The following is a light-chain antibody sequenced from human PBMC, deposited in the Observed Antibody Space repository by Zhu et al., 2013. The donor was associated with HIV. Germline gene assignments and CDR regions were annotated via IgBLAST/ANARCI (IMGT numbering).Light chain of an antibody. CDR3: QQYNSWWT. CDR2: KTS. Sequence: DIQMTQSPSTLSASVGDRVTITCRASQTISTWLAWYQQKPGHAPKLLIYKTSTLESGVPSRFSGWGSGTEFTLTISSLQPDDFATYYCQQYNSWWTFGQGTKVEMK. CDR1: QTISTW. J-gene: IGKJ1*01. V-gene: IGKV1-5*03.